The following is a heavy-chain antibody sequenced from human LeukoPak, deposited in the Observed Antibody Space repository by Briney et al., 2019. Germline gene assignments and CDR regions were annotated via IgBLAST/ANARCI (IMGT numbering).Heavy chain of an antibody. J-gene: IGHJ4*02. D-gene: IGHD6-13*01. CDR2: INHSGST. V-gene: IGHV4-34*01. CDR3: ARWASSSSWYGVRYFDY. CDR1: GGSFSGYY. Sequence: PSETLSLTCAVYGGSFSGYYWSWIRQPPGKGLEWIGEINHSGSTNYNPSLKSRVTISVDTSKNQFSLKLSSVTAADTAVYYCARWASSSSWYGVRYFDYWGQGTLVTVSS.